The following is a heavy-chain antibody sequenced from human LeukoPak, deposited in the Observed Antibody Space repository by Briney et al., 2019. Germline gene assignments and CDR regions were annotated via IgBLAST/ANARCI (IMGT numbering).Heavy chain of an antibody. J-gene: IGHJ4*02. D-gene: IGHD3-22*01. Sequence: PGGSLRLSCAASGFTFRNYWMHWVRQTPGKGLVWVSHINSDGSSTNYADSVKGRFTISRDNAKNSLYLQMNSLRAEDTAVYYCARHTMIVVVIRPPYFDYWGQGTLVTVSS. CDR3: ARHTMIVVVIRPPYFDY. V-gene: IGHV3-74*01. CDR1: GFTFRNYW. CDR2: INSDGSST.